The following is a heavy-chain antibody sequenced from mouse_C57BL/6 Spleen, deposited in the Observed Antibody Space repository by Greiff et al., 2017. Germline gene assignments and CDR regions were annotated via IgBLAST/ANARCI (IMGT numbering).Heavy chain of an antibody. CDR3: ARGANYYCSIWFAY. J-gene: IGHJ3*01. V-gene: IGHV1-19*01. CDR1: GYTFTDYY. CDR2: INPYNGGT. D-gene: IGHD1-1*01. Sequence: EVQLQQSGPVLVKPGASVKMSCKASGYTFTDYYMNWVKQSHGKSLEWIGVINPYNGGTSYNQKFKGKATLTVDKSSSTAYMELNSLTSEDSAVYYCARGANYYCSIWFAYWGQGTLVTVSA.